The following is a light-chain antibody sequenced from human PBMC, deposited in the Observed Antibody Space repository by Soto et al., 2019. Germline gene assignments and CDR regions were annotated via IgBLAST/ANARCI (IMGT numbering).Light chain of an antibody. Sequence: QSVLTQPPSASGTPGQRVTISCSGSSSNIGSNTVNWYQQLPGTAPKLLIYSNNQRPSGVPDRFSGSKSGTSASLAISGLQSEDEADYCCAAWDDSLNGRVFGGGTKLTV. CDR1: SSNIGSNT. CDR2: SNN. V-gene: IGLV1-44*01. J-gene: IGLJ2*01. CDR3: AAWDDSLNGRV.